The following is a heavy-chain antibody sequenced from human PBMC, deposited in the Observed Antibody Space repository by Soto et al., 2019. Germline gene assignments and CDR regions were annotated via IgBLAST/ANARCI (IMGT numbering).Heavy chain of an antibody. J-gene: IGHJ6*02. Sequence: QVQLVQSGAEVKKPGSSVKVSCKASGGTFSSYAISWVRQAPGQGLEWMGGIIPIFGTANYAQKFQGRVTITADESTSXXYXEXXSLRSEDTAVYYCARVQLAYCGGDCYSGYYYGMDVWGQGTTVTVSS. CDR3: ARVQLAYCGGDCYSGYYYGMDV. V-gene: IGHV1-69*12. D-gene: IGHD2-21*02. CDR1: GGTFSSYA. CDR2: IIPIFGTA.